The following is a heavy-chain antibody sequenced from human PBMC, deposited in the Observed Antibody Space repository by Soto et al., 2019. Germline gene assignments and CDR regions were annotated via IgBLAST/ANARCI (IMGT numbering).Heavy chain of an antibody. CDR3: ARAVCAIRVCYSFLAL. V-gene: IGHV3-30*03. CDR2: MSNDGNNQ. D-gene: IGHD2-15*01. J-gene: IGHJ4*02. Sequence: GKGLEWVAVMSNDGNNQFYADSVRGRFIISRDTSKNTLFLQMTSLRPEDTAVYHFARAVCAIRVCYSFLALRGPRSLVTVS.